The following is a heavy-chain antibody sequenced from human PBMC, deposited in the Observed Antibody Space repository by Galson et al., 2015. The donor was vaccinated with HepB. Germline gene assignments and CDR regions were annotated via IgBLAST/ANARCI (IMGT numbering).Heavy chain of an antibody. V-gene: IGHV3-23*01. J-gene: IGHJ4*02. CDR2: FSGSGSST. Sequence: SLRLSCAASGFTFSSYAMSWVRQAPGKGLEWVSSFSGSGSSTSYTDAYTDSVKGRFTISRDNSKNILYLQMNSLTAEDTATYYGAKQVAVAGTPLFDYWGQGTLVTVSS. D-gene: IGHD6-13*01. CDR1: GFTFSSYA. CDR3: AKQVAVAGTPLFDY.